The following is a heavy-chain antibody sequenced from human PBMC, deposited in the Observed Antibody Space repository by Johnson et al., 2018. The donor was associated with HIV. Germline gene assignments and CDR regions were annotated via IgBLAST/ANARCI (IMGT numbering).Heavy chain of an antibody. Sequence: VQLVESGGGLVQPGGSLRVSCVASAFTFSSYWMSWVRQAPGKGLEWVATIKQDGSEEYYVDSVKGRFTISRDSAKKSLYLQMNSLRAEDTAVYYCARTVFEGDCSSTSCSDAFDIWGQGTMVTVSS. CDR1: AFTFSSYW. D-gene: IGHD2-2*01. V-gene: IGHV3-7*01. CDR3: ARTVFEGDCSSTSCSDAFDI. CDR2: IKQDGSEE. J-gene: IGHJ3*02.